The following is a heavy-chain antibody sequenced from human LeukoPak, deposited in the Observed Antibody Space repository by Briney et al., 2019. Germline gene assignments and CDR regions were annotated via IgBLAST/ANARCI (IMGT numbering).Heavy chain of an antibody. D-gene: IGHD1-1*01. J-gene: IGHJ6*02. CDR3: ATKNWNAGYYYYGMDV. V-gene: IGHV1-69*04. CDR2: IIPILGIA. Sequence: ASVKVSCKASGGTFSSYAISWVRQAPGQGLEWMGRIIPILGIANYAQKFQGRVTITADKSTSTAYMELSSLRSEDTAVYYCATKNWNAGYYYYGMDVWGQGTTVTVSS. CDR1: GGTFSSYA.